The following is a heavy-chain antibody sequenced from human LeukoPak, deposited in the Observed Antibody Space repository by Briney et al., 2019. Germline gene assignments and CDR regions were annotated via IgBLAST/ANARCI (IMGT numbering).Heavy chain of an antibody. CDR1: GFTFNNYA. V-gene: IGHV3-23*01. CDR3: AKPARTDAFDI. D-gene: IGHD1-14*01. J-gene: IGHJ3*02. CDR2: ISVSGGNT. Sequence: GGSLRLSCAASGFTFNNYAMNWVRQAPGKGLEWVSSISVSGGNTYYADSVKGRFTISRDNSKNTLYLQMNSLRAEDTAVYYCAKPARTDAFDIWGQGTMITVSS.